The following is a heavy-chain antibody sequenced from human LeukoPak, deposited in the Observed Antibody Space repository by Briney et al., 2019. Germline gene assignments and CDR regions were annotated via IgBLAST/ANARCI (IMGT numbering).Heavy chain of an antibody. Sequence: GGSLRLSCAASGFPFSSFDMNWVRQAPGKGLEWVSYISSSGRAIYYADSVEGRFTISRDNAKNSLYLQMNSLRAEGTAVYFCARADYWGQGTLVTVSS. J-gene: IGHJ4*02. CDR1: GFPFSSFD. V-gene: IGHV3-48*03. CDR2: ISSSGRAI. CDR3: ARADY.